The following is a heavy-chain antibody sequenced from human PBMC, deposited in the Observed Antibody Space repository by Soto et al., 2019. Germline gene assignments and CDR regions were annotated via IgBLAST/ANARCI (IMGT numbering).Heavy chain of an antibody. Sequence: TLSLTRTLSGGSLSRGDYYWSWIRQPPGKGLEWIGYIYYSGSTYYNPSLKSRVTISVDTSKNQFSLKLSSVTAADTAVYYCARVSRIAAAGRGGSNWFDPWGQGTLVTVSS. D-gene: IGHD6-13*01. J-gene: IGHJ5*02. V-gene: IGHV4-30-4*01. CDR3: ARVSRIAAAGRGGSNWFDP. CDR2: IYYSGST. CDR1: GGSLSRGDYY.